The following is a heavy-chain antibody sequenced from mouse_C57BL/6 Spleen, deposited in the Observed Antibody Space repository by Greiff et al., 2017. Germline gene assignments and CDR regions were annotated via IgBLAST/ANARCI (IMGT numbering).Heavy chain of an antibody. J-gene: IGHJ2*01. D-gene: IGHD3-2*02. CDR3: KGSGY. V-gene: IGHV6-3*01. CDR1: GFTFSNYW. Sequence: EVQLQESGGGLVQPGGSMKLSCVASGFTFSNYWMNWVRQSPEKGLEWVAQIRLKSDNYATHSAESVKGRFTISTYDSKSSVYLQRNNLSAEDTRIYYCKGSGYWGQGTTLTVSS. CDR2: IRLKSDNYAT.